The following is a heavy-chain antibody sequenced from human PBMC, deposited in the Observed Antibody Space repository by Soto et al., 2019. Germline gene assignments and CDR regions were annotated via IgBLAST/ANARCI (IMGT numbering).Heavy chain of an antibody. CDR3: AKGGVDKLLFWGVVDY. CDR1: GFTFSSYA. CDR2: ISGSGGST. Sequence: EVQLLEYGGGLVQPGGSLRLYCAASGFTFSSYAMSSVRQSPGKGLEWVSAISGSGGSTYYADSVKGRFTHYRDNSKNTLYLQMNSLRAEDTAVYYCAKGGVDKLLFWGVVDYWGQGTLVTVSS. V-gene: IGHV3-23*01. J-gene: IGHJ4*02. D-gene: IGHD3-3*01.